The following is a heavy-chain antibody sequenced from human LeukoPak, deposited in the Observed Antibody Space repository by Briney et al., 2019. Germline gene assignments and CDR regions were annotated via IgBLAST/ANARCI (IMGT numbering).Heavy chain of an antibody. CDR1: GYNFDTYW. J-gene: IGHJ4*02. V-gene: IGHV5-51*01. CDR2: IYPGDSDT. D-gene: IGHD4-17*01. CDR3: ARLPTVTSNLDY. Sequence: GESLKISCKGSGYNFDTYWIAWVRQMPGKGLECMGLIYPGDSDTRYSPSFQGQVTISADKSITTAYLQWSSLKASDTAMYYCARLPTVTSNLDYWGQGTLVTVSS.